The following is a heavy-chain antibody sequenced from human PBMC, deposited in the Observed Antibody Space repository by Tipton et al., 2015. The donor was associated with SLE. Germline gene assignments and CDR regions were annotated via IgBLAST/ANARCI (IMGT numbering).Heavy chain of an antibody. Sequence: GLVKPSETLSLTCAVYGGSFSGYYWNWIRQPPGKGLEWIGEINHSGSTNYNPSLKSRVTISVDTSKNQFSLKLSSVTAADTAVYYCARRHASGRDNYWGQGTLVTVSS. CDR3: ARRHASGRDNY. D-gene: IGHD3-10*01. V-gene: IGHV4-34*01. CDR1: GGSFSGYY. J-gene: IGHJ4*02. CDR2: INHSGST.